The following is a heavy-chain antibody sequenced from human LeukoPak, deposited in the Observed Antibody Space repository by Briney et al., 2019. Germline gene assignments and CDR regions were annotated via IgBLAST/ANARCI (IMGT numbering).Heavy chain of an antibody. Sequence: GGSLRLSCAASGFTFSNYGMHWVRQAPGKGLGWVAVTSYDGSYIYYADSVKGRFTISRDNSKNTLYLQMNSLRAEDTAVYYCAKDLQFWQWFDAFDIWGQGTMVTVSS. J-gene: IGHJ3*02. CDR3: AKDLQFWQWFDAFDI. CDR1: GFTFSNYG. D-gene: IGHD3-22*01. CDR2: TSYDGSYI. V-gene: IGHV3-30*18.